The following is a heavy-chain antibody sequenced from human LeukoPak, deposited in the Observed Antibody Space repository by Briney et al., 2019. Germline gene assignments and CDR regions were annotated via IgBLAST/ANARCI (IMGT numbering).Heavy chain of an antibody. J-gene: IGHJ4*02. V-gene: IGHV4-39*01. CDR1: GGSISSSSYY. Sequence: PSETLSLACTVSGGSISSSSYYWGWIRQPPGKGLEWIGSIYYSGSTYYNPSIKSRVTISVDTSKNQFSLKLSSVTAADTAVYYCACQVTTLDYWGQGTLVTVSS. CDR2: IYYSGST. CDR3: ACQVTTLDY. D-gene: IGHD4-17*01.